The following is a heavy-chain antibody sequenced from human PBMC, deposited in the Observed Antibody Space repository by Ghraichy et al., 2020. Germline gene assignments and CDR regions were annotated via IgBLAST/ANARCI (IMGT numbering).Heavy chain of an antibody. Sequence: SETLSLTCAVSGGSISSTNWWSWVRQPPGKGLEWIGEMYYGGGTNYNPSLKSRVTISVDKSKNQFFLNLSSVTAADTAVYYCARTRGIAAPGATFDYWGQGTLVTVSS. CDR3: ARTRGIAAPGATFDY. J-gene: IGHJ4*02. CDR2: MYYGGGT. V-gene: IGHV4-4*02. CDR1: GGSISSTNW. D-gene: IGHD6-13*01.